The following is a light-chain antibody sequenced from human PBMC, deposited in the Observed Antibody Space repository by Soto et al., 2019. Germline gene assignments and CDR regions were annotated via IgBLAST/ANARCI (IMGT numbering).Light chain of an antibody. CDR2: YDS. V-gene: IGLV3-21*04. CDR3: QVWDSSSDGV. J-gene: IGLJ1*01. CDR1: NIGSKS. Sequence: SSELTQPPSVSVAPGKTARITCGGNNIGSKSVHWYQQKPGQAPVLVIYYDSDRPSGIPERFSGSNSGNTATLTISRVEAGDEADYYCQVWDSSSDGVFGTGTKLTVL.